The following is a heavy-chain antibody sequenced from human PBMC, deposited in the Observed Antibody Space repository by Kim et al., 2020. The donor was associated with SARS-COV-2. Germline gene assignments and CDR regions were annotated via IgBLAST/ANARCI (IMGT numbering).Heavy chain of an antibody. Sequence: GGSLRLSCAVSGLTFSTTDMQWVRQAPGKGLEWIASISRSGSAIVYADSVKGRFTISRDEAKNSIFLQMNSLREEDTAVYYCERDRTAFDYWGQGTLVTVSS. CDR2: ISRSGSAI. CDR1: GLTFSTTD. V-gene: IGHV3-48*02. D-gene: IGHD1-1*01. CDR3: ERDRTAFDY. J-gene: IGHJ4*02.